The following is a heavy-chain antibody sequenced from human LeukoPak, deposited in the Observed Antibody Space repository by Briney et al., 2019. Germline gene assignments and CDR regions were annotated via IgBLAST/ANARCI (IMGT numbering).Heavy chain of an antibody. CDR2: ISAYNGNT. CDR1: GYTFTSYG. D-gene: IGHD3-22*01. V-gene: IGHV1-18*01. CDR3: ARSRWYYYDSSGYSYFDY. J-gene: IGHJ4*02. Sequence: GASVKVSCKASGYTFTSYGISWVRQAPGQGLEWMGWISAYNGNTNYAQKLQGRVTMTTDTSTSTAYMELRSLRSDDTAVYYCARSRWYYYDSSGYSYFDYWGQGTPVTVSS.